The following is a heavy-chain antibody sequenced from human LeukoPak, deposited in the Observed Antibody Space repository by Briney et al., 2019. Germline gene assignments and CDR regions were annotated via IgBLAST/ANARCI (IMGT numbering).Heavy chain of an antibody. D-gene: IGHD5-24*01. CDR2: ISGSGGST. Sequence: GGSLRLSCAASGFTFSSYAMSWVREAPGKGLEWVSAISGSGGSTYYADSVKGRFTIPRDNSKNTLYLQMNSLRAEDTAVYYCAEAGGVEMATIFGGIDYWGQGTLVTVSS. V-gene: IGHV3-23*01. CDR3: AEAGGVEMATIFGGIDY. J-gene: IGHJ4*02. CDR1: GFTFSSYA.